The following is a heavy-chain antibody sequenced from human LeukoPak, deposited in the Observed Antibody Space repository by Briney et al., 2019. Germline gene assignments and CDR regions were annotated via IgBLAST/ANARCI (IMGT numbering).Heavy chain of an antibody. Sequence: ASVKVSCKASGYTVTSYGISWVRQAPGQGLEWMGWISAYNGNTNYAQKLQGGVTMTTDTSTSTAYMELRSLRSDDTAVYYCARGPVVIYPPSMDVWGKGTTVTVSS. D-gene: IGHD3-22*01. CDR1: GYTVTSYG. J-gene: IGHJ6*03. CDR3: ARGPVVIYPPSMDV. CDR2: ISAYNGNT. V-gene: IGHV1-18*01.